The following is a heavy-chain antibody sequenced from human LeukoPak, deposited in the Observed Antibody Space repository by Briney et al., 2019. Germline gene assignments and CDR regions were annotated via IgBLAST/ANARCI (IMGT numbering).Heavy chain of an antibody. V-gene: IGHV3-30-3*01. Sequence: PGGSLRLSFAASGFTFSSYAMHWVRQAPGKGLEWVAVMSYDGSNKYYADSVKGRFTISRDNSKNTLYLQMNSLRAEDTAVYYCARVGRYYYYYMDVWGKGTTVTVSS. D-gene: IGHD1-26*01. CDR2: MSYDGSNK. J-gene: IGHJ6*03. CDR1: GFTFSSYA. CDR3: ARVGRYYYYYMDV.